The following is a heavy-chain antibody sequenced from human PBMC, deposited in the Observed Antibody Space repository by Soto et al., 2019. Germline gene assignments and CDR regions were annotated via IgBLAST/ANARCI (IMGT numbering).Heavy chain of an antibody. CDR1: GGTFSSYA. V-gene: IGHV1-2*02. J-gene: IGHJ5*02. Sequence: QVQLVQSGAEVKKPGSSVKVSCKASGGTFSSYAISWVRQAPGQGLEWMGGIIPNSGGTNYAQKFQGRVTMTRDTSISTAYMELSRLRSDDTAVYYCARGGSITIFPFDPWGQGTLVTVSS. D-gene: IGHD3-3*01. CDR3: ARGGSITIFPFDP. CDR2: IIPNSGGT.